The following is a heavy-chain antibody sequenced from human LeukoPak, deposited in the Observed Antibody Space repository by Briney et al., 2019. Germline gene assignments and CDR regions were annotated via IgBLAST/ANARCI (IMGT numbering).Heavy chain of an antibody. J-gene: IGHJ4*02. CDR3: AKDRDYGDSDY. CDR2: ISGGGGST. Sequence: GGSLRLSCTASGFTFSSYSMSWVRQAPGKGLEWVSAISGGGGSTYYADSVKGRFTISRDNSKNTLYLQMNSLRAEDTAVYYCAKDRDYGDSDYWGQGTLVTVSS. CDR1: GFTFSSYS. D-gene: IGHD4-17*01. V-gene: IGHV3-23*01.